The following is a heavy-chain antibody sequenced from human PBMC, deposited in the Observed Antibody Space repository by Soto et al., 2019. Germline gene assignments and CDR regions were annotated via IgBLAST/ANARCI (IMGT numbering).Heavy chain of an antibody. Sequence: EVQVVESGGGSVQPGGSLRLSCAASGFTFSRYTMNWVRQAPGKGLEWLSYISGGGGTMSYADSVKGRVTISRVNAKNSLYLQMDSLRAEDTAVYYCARDKSGTYSIDYWGQGTLVTVSS. V-gene: IGHV3-48*04. CDR2: ISGGGGTM. CDR3: ARDKSGTYSIDY. J-gene: IGHJ4*02. CDR1: GFTFSRYT. D-gene: IGHD1-26*01.